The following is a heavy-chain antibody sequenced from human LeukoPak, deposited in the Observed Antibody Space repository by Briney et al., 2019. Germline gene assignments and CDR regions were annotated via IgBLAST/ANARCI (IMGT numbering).Heavy chain of an antibody. D-gene: IGHD3-22*01. Sequence: ASVKVSCKASGGTFSSYAISWVRQAPGQGLEWMGGIIPIFGTANYAQKFQGRVTITADESTSTAYMELSSLRSEDTAVYYCATSFDSSGYLTPIPYNRFDPWGQGTLVTVSS. CDR3: ATSFDSSGYLTPIPYNRFDP. CDR2: IIPIFGTA. J-gene: IGHJ5*02. V-gene: IGHV1-69*13. CDR1: GGTFSSYA.